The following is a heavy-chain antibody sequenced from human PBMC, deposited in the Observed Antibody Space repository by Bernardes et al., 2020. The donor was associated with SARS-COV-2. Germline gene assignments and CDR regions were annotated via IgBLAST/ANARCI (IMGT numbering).Heavy chain of an antibody. CDR2: ISADTYTT. Sequence: GRSLIPSCTASGFTFHKYAMTWVRQAPGQGLEWISAISADTYTTYYADSVRGRFTLSRDNSKNTVYLHMNALRADDTALYYCAKGRGWVSPDYWGQGTLVTVSS. J-gene: IGHJ4*02. CDR3: AKGRGWVSPDY. D-gene: IGHD2-8*01. CDR1: GFTFHKYA. V-gene: IGHV3-23*01.